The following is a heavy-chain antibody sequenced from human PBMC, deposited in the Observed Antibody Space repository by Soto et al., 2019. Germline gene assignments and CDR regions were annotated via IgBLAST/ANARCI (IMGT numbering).Heavy chain of an antibody. D-gene: IGHD3-10*02. V-gene: IGHV1-3*01. Sequence: GASVKVSCKASGYTFSGHAIHWLRQAPGQRPEWLGWISAGNSKTYYSEKFEGRVTFTRDTVATTVNMELTSLTSEDTAVYYCGRDQSGTGYYVDWFDPWGQGTLVTVSS. CDR3: GRDQSGTGYYVDWFDP. J-gene: IGHJ5*02. CDR2: ISAGNSKT. CDR1: GYTFSGHA.